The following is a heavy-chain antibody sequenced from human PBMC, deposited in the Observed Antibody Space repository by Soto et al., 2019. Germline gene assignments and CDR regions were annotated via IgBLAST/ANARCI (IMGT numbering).Heavy chain of an antibody. CDR2: SSSSSYI. J-gene: IGHJ6*03. CDR1: GFTFSSSS. Sequence: GGSLRLSCAASGFTFSSSSMNWVRQAPGKGLEWVSSSSSSSYIYYADSVKGRFTISRDNAKNSLYLQMNSLRAEDTAVYYGARGSSSYYYYMDVWGKGTTVTVSS. CDR3: ARGSSSYYYYMDV. D-gene: IGHD6-6*01. V-gene: IGHV3-21*01.